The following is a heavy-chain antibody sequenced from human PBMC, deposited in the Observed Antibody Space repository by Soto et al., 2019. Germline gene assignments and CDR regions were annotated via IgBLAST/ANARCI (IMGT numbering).Heavy chain of an antibody. V-gene: IGHV3-30-3*01. Sequence: QVQLMESGGGVVQPGRSLRLSCAASGFTFSSYAMHWVRQAPGKGLEWVAVISSDGSNNYYADSVKGRFTISRDDSKNTLYLQMNSLRAEATAVYYCARFQGCRGGSCYPYFDYWGQGTLVTVSS. CDR3: ARFQGCRGGSCYPYFDY. J-gene: IGHJ4*02. CDR2: ISSDGSNN. CDR1: GFTFSSYA. D-gene: IGHD2-15*01.